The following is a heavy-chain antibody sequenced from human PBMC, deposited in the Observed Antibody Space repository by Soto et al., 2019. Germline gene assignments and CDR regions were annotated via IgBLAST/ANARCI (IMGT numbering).Heavy chain of an antibody. Sequence: EVQLVESGGGLVKPGGSLRLSCAASGFTFSSYSMNWVRQAPGKGLEWVSSISSSSSYIYYADSVKGRFTISRDNAKNSLYLQMNSLRAEDTAVYYCARADVNWNFSRGGFDIWGQGTMVTVSS. CDR2: ISSSSSYI. CDR1: GFTFSSYS. V-gene: IGHV3-21*01. J-gene: IGHJ3*02. D-gene: IGHD1-7*01. CDR3: ARADVNWNFSRGGFDI.